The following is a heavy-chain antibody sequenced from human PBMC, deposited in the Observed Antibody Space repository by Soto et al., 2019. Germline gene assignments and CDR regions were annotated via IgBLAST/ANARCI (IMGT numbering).Heavy chain of an antibody. J-gene: IGHJ5*02. D-gene: IGHD3-3*01. CDR2: IYYSGST. CDR1: GGSISSSSYY. Sequence: KTSETLSLTCTVSGGSISSSSYYWGWIRQPPGKGLEWIGSIYYSGSTYYNPSLKSRVTISVDTSKNQFSLKLSSVTAADTAVYYCARVYYDFWSGYSLNWFDPWGQGTLVTVS. CDR3: ARVYYDFWSGYSLNWFDP. V-gene: IGHV4-39*01.